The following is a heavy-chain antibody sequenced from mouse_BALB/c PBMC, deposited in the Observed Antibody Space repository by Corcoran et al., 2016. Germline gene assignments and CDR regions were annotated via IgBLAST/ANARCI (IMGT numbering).Heavy chain of an antibody. D-gene: IGHD2-4*01. CDR3: ARLDYDYDVDAMDY. J-gene: IGHJ4*01. Sequence: QIQLVQSGPELKKPGETVKISCKASGYTFTNYGMNWVKQAPGKGLKWMGWINTYTGEPTYADDFKGRFAFSLETSASTAYLQINNLKNEDTATYFCARLDYDYDVDAMDYWGQGTSVTVSS. CDR1: GYTFTNYG. V-gene: IGHV9-3-1*01. CDR2: INTYTGEP.